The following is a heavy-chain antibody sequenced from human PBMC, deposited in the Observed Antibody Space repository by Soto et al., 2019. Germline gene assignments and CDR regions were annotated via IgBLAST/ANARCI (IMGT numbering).Heavy chain of an antibody. D-gene: IGHD2-21*02. Sequence: SVKVSCKASGGTFSSYAINWVAPAPGQGLVWMGGIIPIFGTPNYAQKFQGRVTITADESTSTAYMELSSLRSEDTAVYYCAIVPPHIVVVTATPDYPWGRGSLVTVSS. V-gene: IGHV1-69*01. CDR2: IIPIFGTP. CDR3: AIVPPHIVVVTATPDYP. J-gene: IGHJ5*02. CDR1: GGTFSSYA.